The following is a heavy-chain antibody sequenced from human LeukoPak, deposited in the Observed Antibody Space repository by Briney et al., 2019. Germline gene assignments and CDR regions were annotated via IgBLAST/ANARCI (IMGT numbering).Heavy chain of an antibody. CDR2: INPNSGGT. J-gene: IGHJ4*02. CDR1: GYTFTGYY. D-gene: IGHD5-12*01. Sequence: ASVKVSCKASGYTFTGYYMHWVRLAPGQGLEWMPRINPNSGGTNFAQKFQGRVTMTRDTSISTAYMELSRLRSDDTAVYYCARGYRGYDQPDYWGQGTLVTVSS. CDR3: ARGYRGYDQPDY. V-gene: IGHV1-2*06.